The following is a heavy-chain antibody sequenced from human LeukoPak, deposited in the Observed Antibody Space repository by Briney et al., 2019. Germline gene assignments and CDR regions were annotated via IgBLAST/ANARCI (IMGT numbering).Heavy chain of an antibody. D-gene: IGHD2-15*01. CDR2: IYHSGST. CDR3: ATPGPGYCSGGSCYGRGWFDP. V-gene: IGHV4-38-2*02. CDR1: GYSISGGYY. J-gene: IGHJ5*02. Sequence: SETLSLTCTVSGYSISGGYYWGWIRQPPGKGLEWIGSIYHSGSTYYNPSLKSRVTISVGTSKNQFSLKLSSVTAADTAVYYCATPGPGYCSGGSCYGRGWFDPWGQGTLVTVSS.